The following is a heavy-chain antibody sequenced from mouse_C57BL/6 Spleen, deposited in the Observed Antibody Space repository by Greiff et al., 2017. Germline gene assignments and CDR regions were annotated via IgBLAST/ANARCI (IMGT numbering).Heavy chain of an antibody. CDR1: GYSFTGYF. D-gene: IGHD1-1*01. CDR2: INPYNGDT. CDR3: AGGSSYHWYFDV. J-gene: IGHJ1*03. V-gene: IGHV1-20*01. Sequence: EVQLQESGPELVKPGDSVKISCKASGYSFTGYFMNWVMQSHGKSLEWIGRINPYNGDTFYNQKFKGKATLTVDKSSSTAHMELRSLTSEDSAVYYCAGGSSYHWYFDVWGTGTTVTVSS.